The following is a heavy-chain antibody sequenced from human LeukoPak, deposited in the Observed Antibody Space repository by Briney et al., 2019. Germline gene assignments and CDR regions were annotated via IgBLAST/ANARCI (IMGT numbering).Heavy chain of an antibody. Sequence: ASVKVSFKASSYTFTSYGISWVRQAPGQGLEWMGWINPYNGNTDYAQNLQGRVTMTTDTSTSTAYMEVRSLRSDDTAVYYCARISGRDGYTPFDSWGQGTLVTVSS. V-gene: IGHV1-18*01. CDR1: SYTFTSYG. D-gene: IGHD5-24*01. CDR3: ARISGRDGYTPFDS. J-gene: IGHJ4*02. CDR2: INPYNGNT.